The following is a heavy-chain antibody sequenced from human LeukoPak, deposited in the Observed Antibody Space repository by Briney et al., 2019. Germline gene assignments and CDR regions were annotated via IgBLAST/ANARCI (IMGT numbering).Heavy chain of an antibody. CDR3: AREGGATGYCSSTSCYVVAFDI. CDR1: GGSISSYY. CDR2: IYTSGST. Sequence: SETLSLTCTVSGGSISSYYWSWIRQPAGKGLEWIGRIYTSGSTNYNPSLKSRVTMSVDTSKNKFSLKLRSVTAADTAVYYCAREGGATGYCSSTSCYVVAFDIWGQGTMVTVSS. V-gene: IGHV4-4*07. J-gene: IGHJ3*02. D-gene: IGHD2-2*01.